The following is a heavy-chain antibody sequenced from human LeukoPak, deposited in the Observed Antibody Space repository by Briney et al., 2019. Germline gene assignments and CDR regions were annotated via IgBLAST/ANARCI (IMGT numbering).Heavy chain of an antibody. CDR3: ARANTPFADY. V-gene: IGHV3-74*01. D-gene: IGHD2-2*02. CDR2: IKNDATYA. J-gene: IGHJ4*02. Sequence: GGSLRLACVTSGFTFSSHWMHWVRQGPGKGLQCIARIKNDATYADYAGSVKGRFTISRDNSKNTVCLQMNSLRVEDTAVYYCARANTPFADYWGQGTLVTVSS. CDR1: GFTFSSHW.